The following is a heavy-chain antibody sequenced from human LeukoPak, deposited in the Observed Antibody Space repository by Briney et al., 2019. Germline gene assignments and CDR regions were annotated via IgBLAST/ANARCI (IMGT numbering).Heavy chain of an antibody. CDR3: ARGTRIAAADSYYFDY. CDR2: MNPNSGNT. J-gene: IGHJ4*02. D-gene: IGHD6-13*01. V-gene: IGHV1-8*01. CDR1: GYTFTSYD. Sequence: ASVKVSCKASGYTFTSYDINWVRQATGQGLEWMGWMNPNSGNTGYAQKFQGRVTMTRNTSISTAYMELSSLRFEDTAVYYCARGTRIAAADSYYFDYWGQGTLVTVSS.